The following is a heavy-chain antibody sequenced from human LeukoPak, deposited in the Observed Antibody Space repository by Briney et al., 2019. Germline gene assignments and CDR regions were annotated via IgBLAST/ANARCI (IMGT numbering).Heavy chain of an antibody. CDR3: ARRVGRWFGERAYYYNYMDV. J-gene: IGHJ6*03. V-gene: IGHV4-34*01. CDR2: INHRRST. Sequence: SETLSLTCAVYGGSFSGYYWTWIRQPPGKGLEWIGEINHRRSTKYSPSLKRRVTISVDTSKNQFSLRLSSVTAADTAVYYCARRVGRWFGERAYYYNYMDVWGKGTTVTISS. D-gene: IGHD3-10*01. CDR1: GGSFSGYY.